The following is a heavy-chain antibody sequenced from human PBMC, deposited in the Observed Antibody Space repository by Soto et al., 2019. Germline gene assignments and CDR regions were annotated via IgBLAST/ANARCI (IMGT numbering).Heavy chain of an antibody. CDR1: GFTFSSYA. CDR3: AKERVYCSSTSCYTDYGMDV. V-gene: IGHV3-23*01. CDR2: ISGSGGST. D-gene: IGHD2-2*02. Sequence: GGSLRLSCAASGFTFSSYAMSWVRQAPGKGLEWVSAISGSGGSTYYADSVKGRFTISRDNSKNTMYLQMNSLRAEDTAVYYCAKERVYCSSTSCYTDYGMDVWGQGTTVTVSS. J-gene: IGHJ6*02.